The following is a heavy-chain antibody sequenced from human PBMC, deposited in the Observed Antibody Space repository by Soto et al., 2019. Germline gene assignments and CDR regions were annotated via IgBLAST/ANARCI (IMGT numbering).Heavy chain of an antibody. Sequence: TLSLTCTVSGGSISSYYWSWIRQPPGKGLEWIGYIYYSGSTNYNPSLKSRVTISVDTSKNQFSLKLSSVTAADTAVYYCARHIGAYGAFDIWGQGTMVTVSS. CDR3: ARHIGAYGAFDI. J-gene: IGHJ3*02. D-gene: IGHD4-17*01. CDR2: IYYSGST. V-gene: IGHV4-59*08. CDR1: GGSISSYY.